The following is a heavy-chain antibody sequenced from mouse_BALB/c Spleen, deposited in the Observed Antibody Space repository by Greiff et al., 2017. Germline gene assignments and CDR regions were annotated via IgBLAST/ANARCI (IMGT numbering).Heavy chain of an antibody. CDR3: ASLYDGYPYWYFDV. CDR2: IAPGSGST. Sequence: DLVKPGASVKLSCKASGYTFTSYWINWIKQRPGQGLEWIGRIAPGSGSTYYNEMFKGKATLTVDTSSSTAYIQLSSLSSEDSAVYFGASLYDGYPYWYFDVWGAGTTVTVSP. D-gene: IGHD2-3*01. V-gene: IGHV1S41*01. CDR1: GYTFTSYW. J-gene: IGHJ1*01.